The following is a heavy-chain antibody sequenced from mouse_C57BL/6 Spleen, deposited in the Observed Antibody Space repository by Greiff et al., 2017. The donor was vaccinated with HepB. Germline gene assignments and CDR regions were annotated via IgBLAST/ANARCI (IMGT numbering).Heavy chain of an antibody. D-gene: IGHD3-3*01. V-gene: IGHV1-55*01. J-gene: IGHJ3*01. Sequence: VQLQQPGAELVKPGASVKMSCKASGYTFTSYWITWVKQRPRQGLEWIGDIYPGSGSTNYNEKFKSKATLTVDTSSSTAYMRLSSLTSEDSAVYYCARKLGFYLAYWGQGTLVTVSA. CDR3: ARKLGFYLAY. CDR1: GYTFTSYW. CDR2: IYPGSGST.